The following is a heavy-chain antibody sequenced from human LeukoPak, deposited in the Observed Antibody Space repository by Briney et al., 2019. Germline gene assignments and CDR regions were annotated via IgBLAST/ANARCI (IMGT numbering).Heavy chain of an antibody. D-gene: IGHD4-17*01. J-gene: IGHJ4*02. CDR3: ARDPAFYGDYLGEGDY. CDR2: INTNTGNP. CDR1: GYTFTSYA. V-gene: IGHV7-4-1*02. Sequence: VASVKVSCKASGYTFTSYAMNWVRQAPGQGLEWMGWINTNTGNPTYAQGFTGRFVFSLDTSVSTAYLQISSLKAEDTAVYYCARDPAFYGDYLGEGDYWGQGTLVTVSS.